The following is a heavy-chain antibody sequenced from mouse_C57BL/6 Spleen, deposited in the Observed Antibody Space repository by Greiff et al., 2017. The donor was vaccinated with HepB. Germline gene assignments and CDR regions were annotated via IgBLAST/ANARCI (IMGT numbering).Heavy chain of an antibody. Sequence: EVKLQESGAELVKPGASVKLSCTASGFNIKDYYMHWVKQRTEQGLEWIGRIDPEAGENKYAPQFQGKTTRTADKYSNTAYLQLSSLTSEDTAVYYCASLRGGVYYYAMDYWGQGTSVTVSS. D-gene: IGHD1-1*01. CDR1: GFNIKDYY. CDR3: ASLRGGVYYYAMDY. CDR2: IDPEAGEN. V-gene: IGHV14-2*01. J-gene: IGHJ4*01.